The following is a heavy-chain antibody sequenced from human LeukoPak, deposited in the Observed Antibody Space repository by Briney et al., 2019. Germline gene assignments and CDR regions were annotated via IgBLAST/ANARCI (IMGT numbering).Heavy chain of an antibody. CDR3: ARGAPGIAAAGIWFDP. D-gene: IGHD6-13*01. Sequence: GESLKISCKGSGYSFTSHWIVWVRQMPGKGLAWMGIIYPGDSDTRYSPSFQGQVAISADKSISTAYLQWSSLKASDTAMYYCARGAPGIAAAGIWFDPWGQGTLVTVSS. CDR1: GYSFTSHW. J-gene: IGHJ5*02. CDR2: IYPGDSDT. V-gene: IGHV5-51*01.